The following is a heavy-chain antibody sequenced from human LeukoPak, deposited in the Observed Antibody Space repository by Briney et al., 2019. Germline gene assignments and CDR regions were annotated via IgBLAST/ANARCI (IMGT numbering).Heavy chain of an antibody. Sequence: SETLSLTCAVYGGSFSGYYWSWVRQPPGKGLEWIGEINHSGSTNYNPSLKSRVTISVDTSKNQFSLKLSSVTAAVTAVYYCARRSYYDYWGQGTLVTVSS. V-gene: IGHV4-34*01. D-gene: IGHD1-26*01. CDR2: INHSGST. CDR3: ARRSYYDY. J-gene: IGHJ4*02. CDR1: GGSFSGYY.